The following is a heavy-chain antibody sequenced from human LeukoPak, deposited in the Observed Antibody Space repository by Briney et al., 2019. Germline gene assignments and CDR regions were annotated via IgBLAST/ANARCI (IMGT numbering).Heavy chain of an antibody. CDR3: ARVVGYSSSWYGYYYYYGVDV. D-gene: IGHD6-13*01. Sequence: SETLSLTCAVSGGSISSGGYSWSWIRQPPGKGLEWIGYIYHSGSTYYNPSLKSRVTISVDRSKNQFSLKLSSVTAADTAVYYCARVVGYSSSWYGYYYYYGVDVWGQGTMVTVSS. CDR1: GGSISSGGYS. V-gene: IGHV4-30-2*01. CDR2: IYHSGST. J-gene: IGHJ6*02.